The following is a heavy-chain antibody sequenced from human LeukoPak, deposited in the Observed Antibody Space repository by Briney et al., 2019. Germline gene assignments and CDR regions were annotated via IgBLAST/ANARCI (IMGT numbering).Heavy chain of an antibody. V-gene: IGHV1-24*01. CDR1: GYTLTELS. Sequence: ASVKVSCKVSGYTLTELSMHWVRQAPGKGLEWMGGFDPEDGETIYAQKFQGRVTMTEDTSTDTAYMELSSLRSEDTAVYYCATGVGRADDFWSGYSSSFDYWGQGTLVTVSS. CDR2: FDPEDGET. CDR3: ATGVGRADDFWSGYSSSFDY. J-gene: IGHJ4*02. D-gene: IGHD3-3*01.